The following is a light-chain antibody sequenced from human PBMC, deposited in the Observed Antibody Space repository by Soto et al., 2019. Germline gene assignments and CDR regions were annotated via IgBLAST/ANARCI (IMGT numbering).Light chain of an antibody. CDR3: QQYNTYSPWT. CDR2: DAS. CDR1: QSISSS. Sequence: DIQMTQSPSTLSASVGDRVTITCRASQSISSSLARYQQKPGKAPKLLIYDASSLESGVPSRFSGSGSGTEFTLTISSLQPDDFATYYCQQYNTYSPWTFGQGTKVDIK. V-gene: IGKV1-5*01. J-gene: IGKJ1*01.